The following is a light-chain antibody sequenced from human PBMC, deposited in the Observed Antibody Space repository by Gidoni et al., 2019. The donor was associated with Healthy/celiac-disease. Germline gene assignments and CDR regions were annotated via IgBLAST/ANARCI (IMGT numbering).Light chain of an antibody. Sequence: DIQMTQSPSSLSASVGDRVTITCRVSQGISNYLAWYQQKPGKVPKLLIYAASTLQSGVPSRFSGSGSGTDFTLTISSLQPEDVATYYCQKYNSAPRTFGQGTRLEIK. CDR2: AAS. J-gene: IGKJ5*01. V-gene: IGKV1-27*01. CDR3: QKYNSAPRT. CDR1: QGISNY.